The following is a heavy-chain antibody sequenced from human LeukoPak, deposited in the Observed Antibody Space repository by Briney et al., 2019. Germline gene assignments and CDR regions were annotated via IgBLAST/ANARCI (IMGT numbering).Heavy chain of an antibody. CDR3: ARSPAAQDY. CDR1: GGSFSGYY. J-gene: IGHJ4*02. CDR2: INHSGST. V-gene: IGHV4-34*01. D-gene: IGHD6-13*01. Sequence: SETLSLTCAVYGGSFSGYYWSWIRQPPGKGLEWIGEINHSGSTNYNPSLKSRVTVSVDTSKNQFSLKLSSVTAADTAVYYCARSPAAQDYWGQGTLVTVSS.